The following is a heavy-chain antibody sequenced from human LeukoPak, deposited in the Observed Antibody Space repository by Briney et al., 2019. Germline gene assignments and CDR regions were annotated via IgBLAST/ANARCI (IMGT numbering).Heavy chain of an antibody. J-gene: IGHJ4*02. Sequence: GGSLRLSCAASGFTFSSYAMSWVRQTPGKGLEWVSSISDSGDETYYADSVKGRFTISRDNSKNTLYLQMNSLRAEDTAVYFCARSRDGYKRFDSWGQGTLVTVSS. CDR2: ISDSGDET. CDR1: GFTFSSYA. CDR3: ARSRDGYKRFDS. V-gene: IGHV3-23*01. D-gene: IGHD5-24*01.